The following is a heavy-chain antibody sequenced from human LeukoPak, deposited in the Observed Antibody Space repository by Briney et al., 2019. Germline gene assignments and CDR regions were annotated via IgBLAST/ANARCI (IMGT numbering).Heavy chain of an antibody. V-gene: IGHV4-59*01. Sequence: SVSLSLTWTVCGGSISNKYWSWVWQPVGRGVVWFGCIYYSGSTNYNPSLKSRVTISVDTSKNQFSLNLRSVTAADTAVYYCTRESSGWSIDYWGQGTLVTVSS. CDR1: GGSISNKY. J-gene: IGHJ4*02. CDR3: TRESSGWSIDY. CDR2: IYYSGST. D-gene: IGHD6-19*01.